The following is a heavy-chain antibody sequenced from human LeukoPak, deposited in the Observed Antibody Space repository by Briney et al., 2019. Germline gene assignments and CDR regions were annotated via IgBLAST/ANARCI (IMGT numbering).Heavy chain of an antibody. CDR1: GGTFSSYA. J-gene: IGHJ4*02. CDR3: ARGGYCSSTSCFDY. D-gene: IGHD2-2*01. V-gene: IGHV1-69*13. CDR2: IIPILGTA. Sequence: ASVKVSCKASGGTFSSYAISWVRQAPGQGLEWMGGIIPILGTANYAQKFQGRVTITADESTSTAYMELSSLRSEDTAVYYCARGGYCSSTSCFDYWGQGTLVTVSS.